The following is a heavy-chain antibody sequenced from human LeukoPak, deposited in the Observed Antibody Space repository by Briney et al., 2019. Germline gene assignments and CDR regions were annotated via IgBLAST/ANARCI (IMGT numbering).Heavy chain of an antibody. CDR3: ARGQYYHDSSGALDY. D-gene: IGHD3-22*01. V-gene: IGHV4-34*01. CDR2: INHSGST. Sequence: SSETLSLTCAVYGGSFSGYYWSWIRQPPGKGLEWIGEINHSGSTNYNPSLKSRVTISVDTSKNQFSLKLSSVTAADTAVYYCARGQYYHDSSGALDYWGQGTLVTVSS. CDR1: GGSFSGYY. J-gene: IGHJ4*02.